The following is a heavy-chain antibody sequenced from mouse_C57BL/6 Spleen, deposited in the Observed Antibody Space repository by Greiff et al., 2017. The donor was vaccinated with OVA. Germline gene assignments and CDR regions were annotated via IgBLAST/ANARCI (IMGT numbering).Heavy chain of an antibody. CDR2: IDPSDSYT. J-gene: IGHJ1*03. CDR3: ARGELRWYFDV. D-gene: IGHD1-1*01. CDR1: GYTFTSYW. V-gene: IGHV1-50*01. Sequence: QVQLQQPGAELVKPGASVKLSCKASGYTFTSYWMQWVKQRPGQGLEWIGEIDPSDSYTNYNQKFKGKATLTVDTSSSAAYMQLSSLTSKDSAVYYCARGELRWYFDVWGTGTTVTVSS.